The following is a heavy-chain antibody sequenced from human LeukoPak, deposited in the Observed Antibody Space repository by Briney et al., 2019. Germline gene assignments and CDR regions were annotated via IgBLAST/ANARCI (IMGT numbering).Heavy chain of an antibody. V-gene: IGHV1-69*13. J-gene: IGHJ5*02. CDR1: GGTFSSYA. Sequence: SVKVSCTASGGTFSSYAISWVRQAPGQGLEWMGGIIPIFGTAYYAQKFQGRVTITADESTSTAYMELSSLRSEDTAVYYCARDPRRLALAAAGLFDPWGQGTLVTVSS. CDR2: IIPIFGTA. CDR3: ARDPRRLALAAAGLFDP. D-gene: IGHD6-13*01.